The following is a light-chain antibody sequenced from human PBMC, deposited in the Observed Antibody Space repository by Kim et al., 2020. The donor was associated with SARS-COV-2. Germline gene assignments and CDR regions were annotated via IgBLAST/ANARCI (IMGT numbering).Light chain of an antibody. CDR1: SSDIGGNNY. Sequence: GQSVTISCTGTSSDIGGNNYVSWYQHHPGKAPKLIIYDVTKRPSGVPDRFSGSKSGNTASLTISGLQAEDETDYYCCSYAGSYVLVFGGGTQLTVL. V-gene: IGLV2-11*01. CDR3: CSYAGSYVLV. J-gene: IGLJ2*01. CDR2: DVT.